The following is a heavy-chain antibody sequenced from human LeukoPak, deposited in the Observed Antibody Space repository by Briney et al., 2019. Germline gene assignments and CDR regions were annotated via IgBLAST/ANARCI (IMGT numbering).Heavy chain of an antibody. CDR1: GFTFRSYA. D-gene: IGHD6-19*01. Sequence: HSGGSLRLSCAASGFTFRSYAMIWVRQAPGKGLEWVSAISGSGGTTYYSDSVKGRFTISRDNSKNTLYLQMNSLRAEDTAVYYCAKSTAVAGTWLSFFDYRGQGTLVTVSS. CDR2: ISGSGGTT. CDR3: AKSTAVAGTWLSFFDY. V-gene: IGHV3-23*01. J-gene: IGHJ4*02.